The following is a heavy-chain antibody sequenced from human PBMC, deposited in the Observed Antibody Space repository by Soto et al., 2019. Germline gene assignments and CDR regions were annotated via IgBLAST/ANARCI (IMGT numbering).Heavy chain of an antibody. V-gene: IGHV3-23*01. CDR2: ISGSGGST. CDR1: GFTFSSYA. CDR3: AKDHESGWFISLYYYYGMDV. J-gene: IGHJ6*02. D-gene: IGHD6-19*01. Sequence: GGSLRLSCAASGFTFSSYAMSWVRQAPGKGLEWVSAISGSGGSTYYADSVKGRFTISRDNSKNTLYLQMNSLRAEDTAVYYCAKDHESGWFISLYYYYGMDVWGQGTTVTVSS.